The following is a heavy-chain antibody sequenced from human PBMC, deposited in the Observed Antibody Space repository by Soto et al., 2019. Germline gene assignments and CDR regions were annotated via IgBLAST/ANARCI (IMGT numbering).Heavy chain of an antibody. CDR1: GGSISSGDYY. CDR3: ARASPYGGPDY. V-gene: IGHV4-30-4*01. D-gene: IGHD4-17*01. Sequence: SETLSLTCTVSGGSISSGDYYWSWIRQPPGKGLEWIGYIYYSGNTYYNPSLKSRVTISVDTSKNQFSLKLSSVTAADTAVYYCARASPYGGPDYWGQGTLVTVSS. CDR2: IYYSGNT. J-gene: IGHJ4*02.